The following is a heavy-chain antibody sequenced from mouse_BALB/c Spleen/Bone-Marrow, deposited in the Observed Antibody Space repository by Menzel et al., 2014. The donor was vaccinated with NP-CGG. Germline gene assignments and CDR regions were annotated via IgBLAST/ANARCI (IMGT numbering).Heavy chain of an antibody. CDR1: GYTFTSYW. Sequence: QVQLQQSGAELARSGASVKLSCKASGYTFTSYWMQWVKQRPGQGLEWIGAIYPGDGDTGYTRKFKGKATLTADKSSTTAYMQLSSLTSEDSAVYYCARHHRYAYYFDYWGQGTALTVSS. D-gene: IGHD2-14*01. V-gene: IGHV1-87*01. CDR3: ARHHRYAYYFDY. CDR2: IYPGDGDT. J-gene: IGHJ2*01.